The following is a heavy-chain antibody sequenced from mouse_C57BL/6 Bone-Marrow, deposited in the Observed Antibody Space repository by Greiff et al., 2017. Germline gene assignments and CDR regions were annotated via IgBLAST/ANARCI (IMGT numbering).Heavy chain of an antibody. V-gene: IGHV1-56*01. CDR2: IFPGSGST. J-gene: IGHJ2*01. CDR3: ARHIYYDYDGGDYFDY. CDR1: GYTFTSHW. Sequence: VKLMESGPELVRPGASVKISCKAPGYTFTSHWMQWVRQRPGQGLEWIGEIFPGSGSTYYNEKFKGKATLTVDTSSSTAYMQLSSLTSEDSAVYFCARHIYYDYDGGDYFDYWGQGTTLTVSS. D-gene: IGHD2-4*01.